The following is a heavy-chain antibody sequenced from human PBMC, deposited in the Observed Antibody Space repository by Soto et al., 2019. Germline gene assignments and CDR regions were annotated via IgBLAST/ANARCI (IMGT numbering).Heavy chain of an antibody. J-gene: IGHJ6*03. CDR2: IIPILGIA. Sequence: SVKVSCKASGGTFSSYTISWVLQAPGQGLEWMGRIIPILGIANYAQKFQGRVTITADKSTSTAYMELSSLRSEDTAVYYCARGKVVVAAANYYYYMDVWGKGTTVTVS. V-gene: IGHV1-69*02. D-gene: IGHD2-15*01. CDR1: GGTFSSYT. CDR3: ARGKVVVAAANYYYYMDV.